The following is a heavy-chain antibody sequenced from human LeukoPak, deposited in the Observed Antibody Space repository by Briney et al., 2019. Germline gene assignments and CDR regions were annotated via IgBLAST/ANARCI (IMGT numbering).Heavy chain of an antibody. CDR3: ARRDQLEAFDI. Sequence: PSETLSLTCTVSGGSISSSSYYWGWIRQPPGKGLEWIGSIYYSGSTYYNPSLKSRVTISVDTSKNQFSLKLSSVTAADTAVYYCARRDQLEAFDIWGQGTMVTVSS. V-gene: IGHV4-39*01. J-gene: IGHJ3*02. CDR1: GGSISSSSYY. D-gene: IGHD1-1*01. CDR2: IYYSGST.